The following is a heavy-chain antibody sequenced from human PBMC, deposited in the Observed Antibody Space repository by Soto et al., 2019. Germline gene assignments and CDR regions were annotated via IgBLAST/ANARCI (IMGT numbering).Heavy chain of an antibody. CDR1: GYTFISYG. Sequence: QVQLVQSGAEVKKPGSSVKVSCKASGYTFISYGISWVRQAPGQGLEWMGWISAYNDYTNYAQKRQGRGTMTSGTSTRMAYLGLRSLGSDETSVYYCAREGYYSCAWSYSPPRYYGMDVWGQGTTVTVSS. CDR2: ISAYNDYT. D-gene: IGHD3-10*01. CDR3: AREGYYSCAWSYSPPRYYGMDV. J-gene: IGHJ6*02. V-gene: IGHV1-18*01.